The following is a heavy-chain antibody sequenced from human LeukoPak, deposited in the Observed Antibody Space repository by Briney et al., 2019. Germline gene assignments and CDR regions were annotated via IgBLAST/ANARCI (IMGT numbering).Heavy chain of an antibody. CDR3: AREEVTDWFDP. CDR2: INHSGST. J-gene: IGHJ5*02. V-gene: IGHV4-34*01. D-gene: IGHD2-21*02. Sequence: KTSETLSLTCAVYGGSFSGYYWSWIRQPPGKGLEWIGEINHSGSTNYNPSLKSRVTISVDTSKNQFSLKLSSVTAADTAVYYCAREEVTDWFDPWGQGTLVTVSS. CDR1: GGSFSGYY.